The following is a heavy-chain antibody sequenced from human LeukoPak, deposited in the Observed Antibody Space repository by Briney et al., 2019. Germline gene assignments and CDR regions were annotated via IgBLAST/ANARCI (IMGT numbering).Heavy chain of an antibody. CDR1: GYSISSGYY. Sequence: PSETLSLTCTVSGYSISSGYYWGWIRQPPGKGLEWIGSIYHSGSTYYNPSLKSRVTISVDTSKNQFSLKLSSVTAADTAVYYCARLDYYYDSSGYVWGQGTLVTVSS. CDR3: ARLDYYYDSSGYV. D-gene: IGHD3-22*01. V-gene: IGHV4-38-2*02. J-gene: IGHJ4*02. CDR2: IYHSGST.